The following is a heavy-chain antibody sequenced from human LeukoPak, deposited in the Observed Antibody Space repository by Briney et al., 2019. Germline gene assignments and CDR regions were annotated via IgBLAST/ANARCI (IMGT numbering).Heavy chain of an antibody. CDR2: VYYSGST. Sequence: SETLSLTCAVSGGSISSYYWSWIRQPPGKGLEWIGYVYYSGSTNYNPSLKSRVTISVDTSKNQFSLKLSSVTAADTAVYYCARQEWELLGELGAFDIWGQGTMVTVSS. CDR3: ARQEWELLGELGAFDI. J-gene: IGHJ3*02. V-gene: IGHV4-59*01. CDR1: GGSISSYY. D-gene: IGHD1-26*01.